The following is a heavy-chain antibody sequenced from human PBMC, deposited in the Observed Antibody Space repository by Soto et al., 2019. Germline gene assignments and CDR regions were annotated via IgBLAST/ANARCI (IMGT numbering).Heavy chain of an antibody. CDR3: AKNSGWSNS. V-gene: IGHV3-23*01. CDR2: IGVSGDTT. Sequence: GGSLRLSCAASGFPFSTTDMSWVRQAPGKGLEWVSTIGVSGDTTYYADSVKGRFTISRDNSKNTLYLQMNSLRADDTALYYCAKNSGWSNSWGQGALVTVSS. CDR1: GFPFSTTD. D-gene: IGHD6-19*01. J-gene: IGHJ4*02.